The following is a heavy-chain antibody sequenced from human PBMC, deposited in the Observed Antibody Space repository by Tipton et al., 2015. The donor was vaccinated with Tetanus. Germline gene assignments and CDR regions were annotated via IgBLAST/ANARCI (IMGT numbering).Heavy chain of an antibody. CDR3: VSGGGY. D-gene: IGHD6-25*01. J-gene: IGHJ4*02. V-gene: IGHV3-7*03. CDR1: GFTFSNYW. CDR2: VNTDGSEE. Sequence: AVSGFTFSNYWMNWVRQAPGKGLEWVASVNTDGSEEYYLDSVRGRFTISRDNARNSLSLQMISLGVEDTAVYYCVSGGGYWGQGTLVTVSS.